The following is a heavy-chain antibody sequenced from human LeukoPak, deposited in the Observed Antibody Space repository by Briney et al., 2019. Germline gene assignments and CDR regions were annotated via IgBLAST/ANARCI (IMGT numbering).Heavy chain of an antibody. Sequence: GGSLRLSCAASGFTFSSYSMNWVRQAPGKGLEWVSSISSSSSYIYYADSVKGRFTISRDNAKNSLYLQMNSLRAEDTAVYYYARYDSSGYCPFDYWGQGTLVTVSS. V-gene: IGHV3-21*01. CDR2: ISSSSSYI. CDR1: GFTFSSYS. D-gene: IGHD3-22*01. J-gene: IGHJ4*02. CDR3: ARYDSSGYCPFDY.